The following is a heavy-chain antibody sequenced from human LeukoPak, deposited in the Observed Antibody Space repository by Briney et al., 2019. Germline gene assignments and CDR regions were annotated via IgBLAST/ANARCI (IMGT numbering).Heavy chain of an antibody. D-gene: IGHD3-10*01. Sequence: GASVKVSCKASGGTFSSYAISWVRQAPGQGLEWMGGIIPIFGTANYAQKFQGRVTITADKSTSTAYMELSSLRSEDTAVYYCARDLRPLLLWFGEFEYYYYYGMDVWGKGTTVTVSS. CDR2: IIPIFGTA. J-gene: IGHJ6*04. CDR3: ARDLRPLLLWFGEFEYYYYYGMDV. CDR1: GGTFSSYA. V-gene: IGHV1-69*06.